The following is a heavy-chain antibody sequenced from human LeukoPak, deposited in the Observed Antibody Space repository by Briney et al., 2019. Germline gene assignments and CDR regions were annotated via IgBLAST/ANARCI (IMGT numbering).Heavy chain of an antibody. D-gene: IGHD6-13*01. V-gene: IGHV3-30-3*02. J-gene: IGHJ3*02. CDR2: ISYDGSNK. Sequence: GGSLRLSCAASGFTFSSYAMHWVRQAPGKGLEWVAVISYDGSNKYYADSVKGRFTISRDNSKNTLYLQMNSLRAEDTAVYYCAKMGSGYSSSWYGDAFDIWGQGTMVTVSS. CDR3: AKMGSGYSSSWYGDAFDI. CDR1: GFTFSSYA.